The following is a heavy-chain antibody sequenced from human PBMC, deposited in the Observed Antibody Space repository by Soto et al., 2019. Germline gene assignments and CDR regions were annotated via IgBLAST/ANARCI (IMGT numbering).Heavy chain of an antibody. J-gene: IGHJ6*02. D-gene: IGHD2-21*02. CDR1: GFTFSSYA. CDR2: ISGSGGST. V-gene: IGHV3-23*01. Sequence: GGSLRLSCAASGFTFSSYAMSWVRQAPGKGLEWVSAISGSGGSTYYADSVKGRFTISRDNSKNTLYLQMNSLRAEDTAVYYCAKMGPCGGDCYRGSGYYGMDVWGQGTTVTV. CDR3: AKMGPCGGDCYRGSGYYGMDV.